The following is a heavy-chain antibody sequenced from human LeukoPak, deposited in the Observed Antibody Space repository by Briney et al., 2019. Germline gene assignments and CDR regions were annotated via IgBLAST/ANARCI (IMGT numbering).Heavy chain of an antibody. Sequence: GASVKVSCKASGGTFSTYAISWGRQAPGQGLEWLGGIIPIFGTANYAQKFQGRVTITADESTSTAYMELSSLRSEDTAVYYCARDRGYYYGMDVWGQGTTVTVSS. CDR1: GGTFSTYA. CDR3: ARDRGYYYGMDV. CDR2: IIPIFGTA. V-gene: IGHV1-69*13. J-gene: IGHJ6*02.